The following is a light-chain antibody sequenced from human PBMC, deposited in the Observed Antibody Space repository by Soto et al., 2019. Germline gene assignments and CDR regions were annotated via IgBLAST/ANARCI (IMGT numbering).Light chain of an antibody. CDR1: QSVSSSY. Sequence: EIVLTQSPGTLSLSPAQTATLSCRASQSVSSSYLAWYQQKPGQAPRLLIYGASSRATGIPDRFSGSGSGTDFTLTISRLEPEDFAVYYCQQYGSSPRTFGQGTKVEI. CDR2: GAS. CDR3: QQYGSSPRT. J-gene: IGKJ1*01. V-gene: IGKV3-20*01.